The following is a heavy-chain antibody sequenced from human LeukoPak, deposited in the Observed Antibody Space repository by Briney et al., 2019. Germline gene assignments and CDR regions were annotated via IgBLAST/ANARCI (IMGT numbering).Heavy chain of an antibody. D-gene: IGHD3-3*01. J-gene: IGHJ6*02. CDR2: ISAYNGNT. Sequence: ASVKVSCKASGYTFTSCGISWVRQAPGQGLEWMGWISAYNGNTNYAQKLQGRVTMTTDTSTSTAYMELRSLRSDDTAVYYCAVNFWSSYYPYYYGMDVWGQGTTVTVSS. CDR1: GYTFTSCG. V-gene: IGHV1-18*01. CDR3: AVNFWSSYYPYYYGMDV.